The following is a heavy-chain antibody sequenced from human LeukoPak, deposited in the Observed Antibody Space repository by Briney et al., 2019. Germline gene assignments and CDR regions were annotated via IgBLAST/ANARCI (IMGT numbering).Heavy chain of an antibody. V-gene: IGHV4-39*01. CDR2: IYYSGST. J-gene: IGHJ4*02. CDR1: GGSISNNNYY. CDR3: ATHGGDGPGSSNFDY. Sequence: PSETLSLTCTVSGGSISNNNYYWGWIRQPPGKALEWIGSIYYSGSTLHNPSLMSRVTMSVDTSKNQFTLKLSSVTAADTALYYCATHGGDGPGSSNFDYWGQGTLVTVSS. D-gene: IGHD3-10*01.